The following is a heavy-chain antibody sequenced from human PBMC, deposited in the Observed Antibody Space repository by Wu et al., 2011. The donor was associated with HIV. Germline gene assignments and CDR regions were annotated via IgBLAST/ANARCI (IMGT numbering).Heavy chain of an antibody. CDR3: ARDXSSGSYVIGFFDY. V-gene: IGHV1-2*02. D-gene: IGHD6-19*01. CDR1: GYTFTNYY. CDR2: INPNSGGT. J-gene: IGHJ4*01. Sequence: QVQLVQSGAEVKKPGASVKVYCKASGYTFTNYYIHWVRQAPGQGLEWMGWINPNSGGTNYAQIFQGRVTMTRDTSISTAYMDLSRLTSDDTAVYYCARDXSSGSYVIGFFDYVGP.